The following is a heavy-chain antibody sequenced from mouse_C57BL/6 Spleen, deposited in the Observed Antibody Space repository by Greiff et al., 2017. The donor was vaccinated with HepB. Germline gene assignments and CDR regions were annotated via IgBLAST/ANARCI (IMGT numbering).Heavy chain of an antibody. J-gene: IGHJ3*01. V-gene: IGHV1-50*01. Sequence: QVQLQQPGAELVKPGASVKLSCKASGYTFTSYWMQWVKQRPGQGLEWIGEIDPSDSYTNYNQKFKGKATLTVDKSSSTAYMHLSSLTSADSACYYCASEGTWFAYWGQGTMVTVSA. CDR2: IDPSDSYT. CDR3: ASEGTWFAY. CDR1: GYTFTSYW.